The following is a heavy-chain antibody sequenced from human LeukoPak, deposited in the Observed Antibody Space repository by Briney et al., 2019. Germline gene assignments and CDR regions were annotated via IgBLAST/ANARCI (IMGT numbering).Heavy chain of an antibody. V-gene: IGHV4-59*11. Sequence: SETLSLTCTVSGGSISSHYWSWIRQPPGKGLEWIGYIYYSGSTNYNPSLKSRVTISVDTSKIQFSLKLSSVTAADTAVYYCTREIDDSSGYYFSGAFDIWGQGTMVTVSS. CDR2: IYYSGST. D-gene: IGHD3-22*01. J-gene: IGHJ3*02. CDR3: TREIDDSSGYYFSGAFDI. CDR1: GGSISSHY.